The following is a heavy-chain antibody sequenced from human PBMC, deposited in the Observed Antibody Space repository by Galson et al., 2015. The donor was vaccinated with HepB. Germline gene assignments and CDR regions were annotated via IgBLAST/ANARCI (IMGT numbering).Heavy chain of an antibody. D-gene: IGHD4-17*01. CDR2: ISYDGNEK. J-gene: IGHJ5*02. V-gene: IGHV3-30*18. Sequence: SLRLSCAVSGFIFSDHAMHWVRQAQGKGLEWVAGISYDGNEKYYAGSVKGRFTISRDNFKNALYLQMNGLRGEDTADYYCAKDPRVFGEYFDWFDPWGQGTRVTVSS. CDR3: AKDPRVFGEYFDWFDP. CDR1: GFIFSDHA.